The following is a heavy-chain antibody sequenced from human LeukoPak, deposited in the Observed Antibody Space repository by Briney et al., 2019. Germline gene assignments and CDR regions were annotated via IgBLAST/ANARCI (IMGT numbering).Heavy chain of an antibody. CDR3: ARVTLRNYYDSSGYHYYFDY. CDR1: GFTFSSYG. Sequence: PGGSLRLSCAASGFTFSSYGMHWVRQAPGKGLEWVAFIRYDGSNKYYADSVKGRFTISRDNAKNSLYLQMNSLRAEDTAVYYCARVTLRNYYDSSGYHYYFDYWGQGTLVTVSS. D-gene: IGHD3-22*01. V-gene: IGHV3-30*02. J-gene: IGHJ4*02. CDR2: IRYDGSNK.